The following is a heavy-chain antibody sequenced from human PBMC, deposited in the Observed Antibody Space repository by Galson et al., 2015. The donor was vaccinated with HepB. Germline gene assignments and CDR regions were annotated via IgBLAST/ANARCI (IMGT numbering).Heavy chain of an antibody. V-gene: IGHV1-46*03. CDR3: ARGPSSGYRKNYYYYGMDV. CDR1: GYTFTSYY. D-gene: IGHD3-22*01. Sequence: SVKVSCKASGYTFTSYYMHWVRQAPGQGLEWMGIINPSGGSTSYAQKFQGRVTMTRDTSTSTVYMELSSLRSEDTAVYYCARGPSSGYRKNYYYYGMDVWGQGTTVTVSS. CDR2: INPSGGST. J-gene: IGHJ6*02.